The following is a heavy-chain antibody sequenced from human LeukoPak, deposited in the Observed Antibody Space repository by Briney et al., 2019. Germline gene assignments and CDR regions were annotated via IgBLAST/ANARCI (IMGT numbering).Heavy chain of an antibody. D-gene: IGHD2-8*02. CDR3: ATYRQVLLPFES. Sequence: GGSLRLSCAASGFTFSSYAMHWVRQAPGQGLEWVAVISYDGSNKYYADSVRGRFTISRDNSKSTLSLQMNSLRAEDTAIYYCATYRQVLLPFESWGQGTLVTVSS. J-gene: IGHJ4*02. CDR2: ISYDGSNK. V-gene: IGHV3-30*04. CDR1: GFTFSSYA.